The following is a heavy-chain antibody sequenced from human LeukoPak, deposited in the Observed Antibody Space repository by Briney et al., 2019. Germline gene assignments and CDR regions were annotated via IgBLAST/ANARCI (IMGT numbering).Heavy chain of an antibody. D-gene: IGHD3-3*01. CDR2: ISYDGSNK. CDR3: ARDGGDYDFWSGYYILDY. V-gene: IGHV3-30-3*01. CDR1: GFTFSSYA. Sequence: GGSLRLSCAASGFTFSSYAMHWVRQAPGKGLEWVAVISYDGSNKYYADSVKGRFTISRDNSKNTLYLQMNSLRAEDTAVYYCARDGGDYDFWSGYYILDYWGQGTLVTVSS. J-gene: IGHJ4*02.